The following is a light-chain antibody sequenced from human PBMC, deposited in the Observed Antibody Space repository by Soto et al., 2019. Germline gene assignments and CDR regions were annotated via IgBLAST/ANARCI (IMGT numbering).Light chain of an antibody. CDR3: QQANSFPLT. CDR2: AAS. CDR1: QDIRGW. V-gene: IGKV1-12*01. Sequence: DIQMTQSPSSVSASVGDTVTITCRASQDIRGWLAWYQQKPGKAPQLLIYAASLLQSGVPSRFSGSGFGTDFTLTITSLQPDDFASYYCQQANSFPLTFGGGTGGYQ. J-gene: IGKJ4*01.